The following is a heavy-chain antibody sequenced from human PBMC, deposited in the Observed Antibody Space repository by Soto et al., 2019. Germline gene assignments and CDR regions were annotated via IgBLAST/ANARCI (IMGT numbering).Heavy chain of an antibody. D-gene: IGHD2-15*01. CDR2: INHSGST. CDR1: GGSFSGYY. CDR3: ARGRGYCSGGSCYLNSSYYYMDV. Sequence: SETLSLTCAVYGGSFSGYYWSWIRQPPGKGLEWIGEINHSGSTNYNPSLKSRVTISVDTSKNQFSLKLSSVTAADTAVYYCARGRGYCSGGSCYLNSSYYYMDVWCKGPTVT. V-gene: IGHV4-34*01. J-gene: IGHJ6*03.